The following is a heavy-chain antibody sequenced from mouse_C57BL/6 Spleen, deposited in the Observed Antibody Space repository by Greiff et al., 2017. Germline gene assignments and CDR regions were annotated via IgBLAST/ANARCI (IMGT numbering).Heavy chain of an antibody. Sequence: EVKLVESGGGLVKPGGSLKLSCAASGFTFSDYGMHWVRQAPEKGLEWVAYISSGSSTIYYADTVKGRFTISRDNAKNTLFLQMTSLRSEDTAMYYCAKTGTQTHYFDYWGQGTTLTVSS. J-gene: IGHJ2*01. CDR1: GFTFSDYG. D-gene: IGHD4-1*01. V-gene: IGHV5-17*01. CDR3: AKTGTQTHYFDY. CDR2: ISSGSSTI.